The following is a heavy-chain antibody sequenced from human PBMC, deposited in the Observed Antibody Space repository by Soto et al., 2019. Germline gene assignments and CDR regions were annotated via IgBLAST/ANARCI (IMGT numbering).Heavy chain of an antibody. CDR1: GFTFSNYI. D-gene: IGHD3-10*01. CDR3: ARDRLWFGDYYMDV. CDR2: IGSSSGTI. V-gene: IGHV3-48*01. J-gene: IGHJ6*03. Sequence: GGSLRLSCAASGFTFSNYIMHWVRQAPGKGLEWVSYIGSSSGTIYYADSVKGRFTISRDNAENSLYLQMDSLRAEDTAVYYCARDRLWFGDYYMDVWGKGTTVTVSS.